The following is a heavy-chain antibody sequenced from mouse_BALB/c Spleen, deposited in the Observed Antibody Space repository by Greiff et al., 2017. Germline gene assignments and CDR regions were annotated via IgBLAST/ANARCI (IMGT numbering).Heavy chain of an antibody. D-gene: IGHD4-1*01. V-gene: IGHV5-6-5*01. CDR2: ISSGGST. CDR1: GFTFSSYA. J-gene: IGHJ2*01. Sequence: EVKLVESGGGLVKPGGSLKLSCAASGFTFSSYAMSWVRQTPEKRLEWVASISSGGSTYYPDSVKGRFTISRDNARNILYLQMSSLRSEDTAMYYCARDWDGAYYFDDWGQGTTLTVSS. CDR3: ARDWDGAYYFDD.